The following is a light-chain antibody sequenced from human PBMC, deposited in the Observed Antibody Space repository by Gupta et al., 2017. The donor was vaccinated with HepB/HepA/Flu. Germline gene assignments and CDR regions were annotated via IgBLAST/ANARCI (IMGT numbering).Light chain of an antibody. Sequence: EIVLTQFPGTLSLSPGERAILSCRASQSVSSSCLAWYQQKPGQAPRLLIYGTSYRATGIPDRFSGSGSETHFALSISRLEPDDSAVYYCQQYDSSPRTFGQGTKVEIK. CDR3: QQYDSSPRT. V-gene: IGKV3-20*01. CDR2: GTS. CDR1: QSVSSSC. J-gene: IGKJ1*01.